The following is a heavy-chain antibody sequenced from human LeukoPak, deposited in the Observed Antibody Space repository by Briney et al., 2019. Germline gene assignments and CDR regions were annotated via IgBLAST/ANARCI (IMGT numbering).Heavy chain of an antibody. Sequence: GGSLRLSCAAPGFPFSSYAMSWVRQAPGKGLEWVSATSSSNAGTYYADSVRGRFTISRDNSKNTLYLQMNSLRVEDAAVYYCARAPVTSCRGAYCYPFDYWGQGTLVTVSS. J-gene: IGHJ4*02. CDR2: TSSSNAGT. CDR1: GFPFSSYA. D-gene: IGHD2-21*01. CDR3: ARAPVTSCRGAYCYPFDY. V-gene: IGHV3-23*01.